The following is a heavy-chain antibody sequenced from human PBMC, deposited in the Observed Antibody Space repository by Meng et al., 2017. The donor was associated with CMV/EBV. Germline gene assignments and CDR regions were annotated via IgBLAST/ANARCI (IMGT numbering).Heavy chain of an antibody. Sequence: GGSLRLSCAASGFTFSDSYMSWIRQAPGKGLEWVSYISSSGSTVYYADSVKGRFTISRDNAKNSLYLQMNSLRAEDTAVYYCAGGRSIAALYYYYGMDVWGQGTTVTVSS. V-gene: IGHV3-11*01. J-gene: IGHJ6*02. CDR1: GFTFSDSY. CDR2: ISSSGSTV. D-gene: IGHD6-6*01. CDR3: AGGRSIAALYYYYGMDV.